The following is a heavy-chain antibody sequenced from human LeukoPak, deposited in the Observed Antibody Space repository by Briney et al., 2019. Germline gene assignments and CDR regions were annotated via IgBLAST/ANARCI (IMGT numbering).Heavy chain of an antibody. CDR1: GFTFEDYE. D-gene: IGHD3-16*01. J-gene: IGHJ4*02. V-gene: IGHV3-11*01. CDR3: ARDRAFGVDFGY. Sequence: GGSLRLSCEASGFTFEDYEMSWFRQAPGKGPEWILYISATGNTKYYADSVRGRFSISRDNAKSSLYLQMSTLRVEDTAVYYCARDRAFGVDFGYWGQGTLVTVSS. CDR2: ISATGNTK.